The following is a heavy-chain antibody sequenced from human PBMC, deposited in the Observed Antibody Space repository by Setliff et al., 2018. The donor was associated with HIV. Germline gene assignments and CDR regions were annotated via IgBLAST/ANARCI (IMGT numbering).Heavy chain of an antibody. CDR3: AKRYFQSSGSYYVDYQSYMDV. V-gene: IGHV3-30*02. CDR2: IRFDGSKT. J-gene: IGHJ6*03. Sequence: RLSCAASGFSFNTYGMEWVRQSPGKGLEWVAFIRFDGSKTYYAESVKGRFTISRDNSKNTLYLHMISLRAEDTAVYHCAKRYFQSSGSYYVDYQSYMDVWGKGTTVTVSS. CDR1: GFSFNTYG. D-gene: IGHD3-22*01.